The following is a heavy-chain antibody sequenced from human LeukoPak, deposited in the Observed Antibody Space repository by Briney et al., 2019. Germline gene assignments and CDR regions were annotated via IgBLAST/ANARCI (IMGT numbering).Heavy chain of an antibody. V-gene: IGHV3-21*01. Sequence: KPGGSLRLSCAAFGFTFSSYSMNWVRQAPGKGLEWVSSISSSSSYIYYADSVKGRFTISRDNAKNSLYLQMNSLRAEDTAVYYCARDRESGSGYYYYGMDVWGQGTTVTVSS. CDR2: ISSSSSYI. CDR1: GFTFSSYS. CDR3: ARDRESGSGYYYYGMDV. J-gene: IGHJ6*02. D-gene: IGHD2-8*02.